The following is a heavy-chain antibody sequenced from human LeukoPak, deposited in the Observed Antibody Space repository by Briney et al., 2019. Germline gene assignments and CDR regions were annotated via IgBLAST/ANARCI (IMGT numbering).Heavy chain of an antibody. CDR2: IRSKAYGGTT. D-gene: IGHD6-13*01. V-gene: IGHV3-49*04. CDR3: ARDGSWYEGVVFDP. J-gene: IGHJ5*02. Sequence: PGGSLRLSCTASGFTFSDYAMSWVRQAPGKGLEWVGFIRSKAYGGTTEYAASVKGRFTISRDNAKNSLYLQMNSLRAEDTAVYYCARDGSWYEGVVFDPWGQGTLVTVSS. CDR1: GFTFSDYA.